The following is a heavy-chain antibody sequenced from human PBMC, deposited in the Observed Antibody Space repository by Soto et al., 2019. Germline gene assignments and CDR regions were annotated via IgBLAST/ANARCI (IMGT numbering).Heavy chain of an antibody. CDR2: ISYDGSNK. CDR3: AKDGHYDSSVYYLAPTY. CDR1: GFTFSSYG. J-gene: IGHJ4*02. V-gene: IGHV3-30*18. D-gene: IGHD3-22*01. Sequence: GGSLRLSCAASGFTFSSYGMHWVRQAPGKGLEWVAVISYDGSNKYYADSVKGRFTISRDNSKNTLYLQMNSPRAEDTAVYYCAKDGHYDSSVYYLAPTYWGQETLVTVAS.